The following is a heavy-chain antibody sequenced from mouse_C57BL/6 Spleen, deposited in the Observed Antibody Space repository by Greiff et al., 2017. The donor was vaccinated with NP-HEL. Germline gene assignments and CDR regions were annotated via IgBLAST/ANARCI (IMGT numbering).Heavy chain of an antibody. CDR2: LYPRDGST. Sequence: VQLQQSGPELVKPGASVKLSCKASGYTFTSYDINWVKQRPGQGLEWIGWLYPRDGSTKYNEKFKGKATLTVDTSSSTAYMELHSLTSEDSAVYFCARGGQLGRGSPFAYWGQGTLVTVSA. CDR3: ARGGQLGRGSPFAY. V-gene: IGHV1-85*01. CDR1: GYTFTSYD. J-gene: IGHJ3*01. D-gene: IGHD4-1*02.